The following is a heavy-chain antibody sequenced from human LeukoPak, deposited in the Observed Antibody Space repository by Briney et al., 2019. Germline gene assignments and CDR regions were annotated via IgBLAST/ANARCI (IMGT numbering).Heavy chain of an antibody. V-gene: IGHV3-53*01. D-gene: IGHD3-22*01. CDR3: ARGDDSGYYDYFDY. CDR1: GFTFDSNY. CDR2: IYTGGNT. Sequence: GGSLRLSCAASGFTFDSNYLSWVRQAPGKGLEWVSTIYTGGNTYYAAFVKGRFTISRDFSKNTVFLHMNSLRAEDTAMYYCARGDDSGYYDYFDYWGQGALVTVSS. J-gene: IGHJ4*02.